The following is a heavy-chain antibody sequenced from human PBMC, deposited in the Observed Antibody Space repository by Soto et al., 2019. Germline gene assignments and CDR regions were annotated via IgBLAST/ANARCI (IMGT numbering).Heavy chain of an antibody. CDR1: GGLFSSYA. Sequence: QEQLVQSGAEVKKPGSSVKVSCKASGGLFSSYAISWVRQAPGQGLEWMGGIIPVFSTAYYAQKFQGRVPITADESTNTAYMELRSLRSEYTAMYYCARGGSGYVWFNDFWGQGSLVTVSS. J-gene: IGHJ4*02. CDR3: ARGGSGYVWFNDF. V-gene: IGHV1-69*01. CDR2: IIPVFSTA. D-gene: IGHD3-22*01.